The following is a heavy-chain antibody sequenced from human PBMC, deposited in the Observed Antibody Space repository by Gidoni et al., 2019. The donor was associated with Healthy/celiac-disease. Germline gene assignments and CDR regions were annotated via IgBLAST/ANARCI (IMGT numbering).Heavy chain of an antibody. Sequence: QVQLVESGGGVVQPGRSLRLSCAASGFTFSSYGMHWVRQAPGKGLEWVAVISYDGSNKYYADSVKGRFTISRDNSKNTLYLQMNSLRAEDTAVYYCAKGSGYSSGWPLSVGATTDAFDIWGQGTMVTVSS. CDR1: GFTFSSYG. J-gene: IGHJ3*02. CDR2: ISYDGSNK. V-gene: IGHV3-30*18. D-gene: IGHD6-19*01. CDR3: AKGSGYSSGWPLSVGATTDAFDI.